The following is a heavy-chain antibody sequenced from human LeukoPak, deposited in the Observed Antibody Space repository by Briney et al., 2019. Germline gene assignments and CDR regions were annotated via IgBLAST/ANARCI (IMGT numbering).Heavy chain of an antibody. J-gene: IGHJ4*02. D-gene: IGHD3-22*01. CDR3: ARVPSIRDSSGYYYGGFDY. CDR1: GFTFSSYS. CDR2: ISSSSSYI. Sequence: GGSLRLSCAASGFTFSSYSMNWVRQAPGKGLEWVSSISSSSSYIYYADSVKGRFTISRDNAKNSLYLQMNSLRAEDTAVYYCARVPSIRDSSGYYYGGFDYWGQGTLVTISS. V-gene: IGHV3-21*01.